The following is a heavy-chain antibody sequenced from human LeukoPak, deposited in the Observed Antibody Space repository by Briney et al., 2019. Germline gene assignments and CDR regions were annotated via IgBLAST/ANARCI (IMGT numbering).Heavy chain of an antibody. D-gene: IGHD2-21*01. V-gene: IGHV3-30*02. Sequence: GGSLRLSCTVSGFTVSSNSMSWVRQAPGKGLEWVAFIRYDGSNKYYADSVKGRFTISRDNSKNTLYLQMNSLRAEDTAVYYCAKGELCFDYWGQGTLVTVSS. CDR1: GFTVSSNS. CDR3: AKGELCFDY. CDR2: IRYDGSNK. J-gene: IGHJ4*02.